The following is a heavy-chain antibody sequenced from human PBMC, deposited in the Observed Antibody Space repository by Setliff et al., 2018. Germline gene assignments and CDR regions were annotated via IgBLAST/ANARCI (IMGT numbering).Heavy chain of an antibody. J-gene: IGHJ4*02. CDR3: ARAGLAAAGTRPSFFDY. CDR1: GFSFSSYA. V-gene: IGHV3-15*01. Sequence: GGSLRLSCVVSGFSFSSYAMHWVRQAPGKGLEWVGRIKSKTDGGTTDYAAPVKGRFTISRDDSKNTLYLQMNSLRAEDTALYYCARAGLAAAGTRPSFFDYWGQGTLVTVSS. CDR2: IKSKTDGGTT. D-gene: IGHD6-13*01.